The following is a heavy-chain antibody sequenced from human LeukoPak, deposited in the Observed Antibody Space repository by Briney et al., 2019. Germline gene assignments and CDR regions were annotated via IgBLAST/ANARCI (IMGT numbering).Heavy chain of an antibody. CDR2: IYYSGST. CDR3: ARLKVRAFSFDP. D-gene: IGHD3-10*01. CDR1: GGSISSYY. V-gene: IGHV4-39*07. Sequence: PSETLSLTCTVSGGSISSYYWGWIRQPPGKGLEWIGSIYYSGSTYYNPSLKSRVTISVDTSKNQFSLKLSSVTAADTAVYYCARLKVRAFSFDPWGQGTLVTVSS. J-gene: IGHJ5*02.